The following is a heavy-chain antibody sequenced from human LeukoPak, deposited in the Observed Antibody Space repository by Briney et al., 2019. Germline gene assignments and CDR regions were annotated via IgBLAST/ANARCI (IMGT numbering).Heavy chain of an antibody. J-gene: IGHJ5*02. D-gene: IGHD3-10*01. CDR1: GGSLCVYY. CDR3: ARSYGSGSNFRIDP. V-gene: IGHV4-59*01. Sequence: PSETLSLTCSVSGGSLCVYYWTWIRQPPGKGWEWIGYIYYGGSTNYNPPLKSRVTISVDTSKNQFSLKLTSVTAADTALYYCARSYGSGSNFRIDPWGQGTLVTVSS. CDR2: IYYGGST.